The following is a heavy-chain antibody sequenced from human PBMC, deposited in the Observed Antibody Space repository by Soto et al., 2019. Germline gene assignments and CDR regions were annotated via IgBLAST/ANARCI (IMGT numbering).Heavy chain of an antibody. J-gene: IGHJ4*02. CDR2: IWYDGSNK. D-gene: IGHD2-15*01. Sequence: ALRLSCAASGFTFSSYGMHWVRQAPGKGLEWVAVIWYDGSNKYYADSVKGRFTISRDNSKNTLYLQMNSLRAEDTAVYYCARSLKVLLTLDYWGQGTLVTVSS. CDR1: GFTFSSYG. V-gene: IGHV3-33*01. CDR3: ARSLKVLLTLDY.